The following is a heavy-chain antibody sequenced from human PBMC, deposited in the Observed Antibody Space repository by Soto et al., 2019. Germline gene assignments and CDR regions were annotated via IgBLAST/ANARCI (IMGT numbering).Heavy chain of an antibody. CDR3: ARRDYFSSSCYFKY. CDR1: GYTFTSYY. Sequence: QVSLVQSGAEVKKPGASVKVSCKASGYTFTSYYVHWVRQAPGKGLEWMGIINPSGATTTYAQNFQGRVAMTRDTSTSTVYMELSSLRSEDTAVYYCARRDYFSSSCYFKYWGQGTLVTVSS. D-gene: IGHD2-2*01. CDR2: INPSGATT. V-gene: IGHV1-46*01. J-gene: IGHJ4*02.